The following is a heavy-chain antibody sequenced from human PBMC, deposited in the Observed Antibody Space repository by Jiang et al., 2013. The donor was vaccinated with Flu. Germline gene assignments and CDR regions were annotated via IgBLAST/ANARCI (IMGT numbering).Heavy chain of an antibody. V-gene: IGHV6-1*01. Sequence: SQTLSLTCAISGDSVSSNSAAWNWIRQSPSRGLEWLGRTYYRSKWYNDYAVSVKSRITINPDTSKNQFSLQLNSVTPEDTAVYYCAKGRYCSGGSCPDADYYYYGMDVWGQGTTVTVSS. CDR2: TYYRSKWYN. J-gene: IGHJ6*02. D-gene: IGHD2-15*01. CDR3: AKGRYCSGGSCPDADYYYYGMDV. CDR1: GDSVSSNSAA.